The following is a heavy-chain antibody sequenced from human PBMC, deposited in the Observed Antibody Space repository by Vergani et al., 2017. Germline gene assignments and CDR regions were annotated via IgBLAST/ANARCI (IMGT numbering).Heavy chain of an antibody. CDR1: GGSISSYY. J-gene: IGHJ4*02. CDR2: IYYSGST. CDR3: ARGAGYGDYVFDY. D-gene: IGHD4-17*01. V-gene: IGHV4-59*01. Sequence: QVQLQESGPGLVKPSETLSLTCTVSGGSISSYYWSWIRQPPGKGLEWIGYIYYSGSTNYNPSLKSRVTISVDTSKNQFSLKLSSVTAAATAVYYCARGAGYGDYVFDYWGQGTLVTVSS.